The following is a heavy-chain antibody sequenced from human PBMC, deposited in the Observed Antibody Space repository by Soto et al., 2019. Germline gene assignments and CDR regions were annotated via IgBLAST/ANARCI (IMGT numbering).Heavy chain of an antibody. Sequence: EVQLLESGGGLVQPGGSLRLSCAASGFTFSRYAMNWIRQAPGKGLEWVSGISESGDSTYYADSVKGRFTISRDNSKNTLYLQMNSLRAEDTAVYYCALKKPLGWSFDLWGRGTLVTVSS. V-gene: IGHV3-23*01. CDR2: ISESGDST. CDR3: ALKKPLGWSFDL. CDR1: GFTFSRYA. J-gene: IGHJ2*01.